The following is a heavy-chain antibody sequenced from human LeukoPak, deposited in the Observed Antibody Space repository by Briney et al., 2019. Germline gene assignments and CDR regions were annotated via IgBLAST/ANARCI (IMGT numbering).Heavy chain of an antibody. CDR2: IIPFLGIA. V-gene: IGHV1-69*04. Sequence: SVKVSCKASGGTFNNYAISWVRQAPGQGLESMGRIIPFLGIANYAQKFQGRVTITADKSTSTAYMELSSLMSEDTAVYYCARDFRDSGYYTAGWFDPWGQGTLVTVSS. CDR3: ARDFRDSGYYTAGWFDP. CDR1: GGTFNNYA. J-gene: IGHJ5*02. D-gene: IGHD3/OR15-3a*01.